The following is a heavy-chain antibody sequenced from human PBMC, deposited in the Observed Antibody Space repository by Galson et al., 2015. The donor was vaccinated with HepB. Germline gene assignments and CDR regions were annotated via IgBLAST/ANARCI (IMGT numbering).Heavy chain of an antibody. CDR2: IDWDDDI. Sequence: PALVKPTQTLTLTCTFSGFSLSTSGMRVSWIRQPPGKALEWLARIDWDDDIFYSTSLKTRLTISKDTSKNQVVLTMTNMDPVDTATYYCAREAPHYDSSGYYSGWYFDLWGRGTLVTVSS. D-gene: IGHD3-22*01. CDR3: AREAPHYDSSGYYSGWYFDL. CDR1: GFSLSTSGMR. V-gene: IGHV2-70*04. J-gene: IGHJ2*01.